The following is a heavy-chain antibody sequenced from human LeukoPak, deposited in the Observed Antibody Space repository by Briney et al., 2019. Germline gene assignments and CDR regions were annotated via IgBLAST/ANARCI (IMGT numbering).Heavy chain of an antibody. D-gene: IGHD3-10*01. CDR2: IYVGGRT. CDR3: ARDLGDGEFDS. V-gene: IGHV3-53*01. J-gene: IGHJ4*02. Sequence: GGSLRLSCEASGFTFSAYAMTWVRQAPGKGLKWVSTIYVGGRTYYADSVKGRFTISRDDSKNMVYLQMNSLRAEDTATYFCARDLGDGEFDSWGQGTLVTVSS. CDR1: GFTFSAYA.